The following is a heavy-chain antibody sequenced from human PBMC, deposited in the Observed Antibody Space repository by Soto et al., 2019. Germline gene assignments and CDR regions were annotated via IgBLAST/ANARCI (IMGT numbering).Heavy chain of an antibody. D-gene: IGHD3-22*01. V-gene: IGHV1-69*06. CDR3: ARAYYYDSSGYYYVQYYFDY. CDR1: GGTFSSYA. Sequence: SVKVSCKASGGTFSSYAISWVRQVPGQGLEWMGGIIPIFGTANYAQKFQGRVTITADKSTSTAYMELSSLRSEDTAVYYCARAYYYDSSGYYYVQYYFDYWGQGTLVTVSS. CDR2: IIPIFGTA. J-gene: IGHJ4*02.